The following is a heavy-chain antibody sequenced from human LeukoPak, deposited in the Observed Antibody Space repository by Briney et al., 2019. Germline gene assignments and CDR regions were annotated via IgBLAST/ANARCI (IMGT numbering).Heavy chain of an antibody. Sequence: PGGSLRLSCAVSGFTISDNYMSWVRQAPGKGLEWVSVIYSRGSTSYTDSVKGRFTISRDNSKNTVYLQMNSLRAEDTAVYYCASLYCSAGSCFVDYWGLGTLVSVSA. V-gene: IGHV3-53*01. J-gene: IGHJ4*02. D-gene: IGHD2-15*01. CDR3: ASLYCSAGSCFVDY. CDR2: IYSRGST. CDR1: GFTISDNY.